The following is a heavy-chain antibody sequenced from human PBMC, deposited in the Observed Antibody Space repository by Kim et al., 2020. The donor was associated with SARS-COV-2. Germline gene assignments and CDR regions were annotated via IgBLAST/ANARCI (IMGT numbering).Heavy chain of an antibody. CDR1: GFTFTSSA. V-gene: IGHV1-58*01. CDR2: IVVGSGNT. D-gene: IGHD2-2*01. Sequence: SVKVSCKASGFTFTSSAVQWVRQARGQRLEWIGWIVVGSGNTNYAQKFQERVTITRDMSTSTAYMELSSLRSEDTAVYYCAAESKVVPACPFDPWGQGTLVTVSS. CDR3: AAESKVVPACPFDP. J-gene: IGHJ5*02.